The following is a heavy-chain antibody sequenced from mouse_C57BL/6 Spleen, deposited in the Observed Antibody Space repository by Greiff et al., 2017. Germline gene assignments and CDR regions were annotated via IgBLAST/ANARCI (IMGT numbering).Heavy chain of an antibody. CDR3: ARPVVGYFDV. Sequence: VQLQQSGPELVKPGASVKISCKASGYSFTGYYMNWVKQSPEKSLEWIGEINPSTGGTTYNQKFKAKATLTVDKSSSTAYMQLKSLTSEDSAVXYCARPVVGYFDVWGTGTTVTVSS. CDR1: GYSFTGYY. V-gene: IGHV1-42*01. D-gene: IGHD1-1*01. CDR2: INPSTGGT. J-gene: IGHJ1*03.